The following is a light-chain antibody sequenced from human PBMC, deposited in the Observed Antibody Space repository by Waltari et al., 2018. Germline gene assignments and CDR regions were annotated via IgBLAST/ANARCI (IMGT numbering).Light chain of an antibody. Sequence: SSELTQDPAMSVAMGQTVRITCQGDSLRRYFPSWYKQRPGQAPKLVIYDNNNRPSGVPDRFSGSSSENIASLTITGAQAEDEASYYCHSRDAIGVGGSFGGGTKLTVL. CDR3: HSRDAIGVGGS. J-gene: IGLJ2*01. CDR2: DNN. V-gene: IGLV3-19*01. CDR1: SLRRYF.